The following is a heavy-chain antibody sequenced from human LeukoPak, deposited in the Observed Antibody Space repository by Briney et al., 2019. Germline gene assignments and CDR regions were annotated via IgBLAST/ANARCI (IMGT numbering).Heavy chain of an antibody. CDR2: ISAYNGNT. CDR3: ARVLPGDYSGSYYAWFDP. CDR1: GYTFTSYG. Sequence: GASVKVSCKASGYTFTSYGISWVRQAPGQGLEWMGWISAYNGNTNYAQKLQGRVTMTTDTSTSTAYMELRSLRSDDTAVYYCARVLPGDYSGSYYAWFDPWGQGTLVTVSS. V-gene: IGHV1-18*01. J-gene: IGHJ5*02. D-gene: IGHD1-26*01.